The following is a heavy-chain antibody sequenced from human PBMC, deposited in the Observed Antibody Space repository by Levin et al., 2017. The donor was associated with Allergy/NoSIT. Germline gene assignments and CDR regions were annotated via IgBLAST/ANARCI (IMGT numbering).Heavy chain of an antibody. D-gene: IGHD3/OR15-3a*01. CDR2: IYWNDDK. Sequence: SGPTLVKPTQTLTLTCTFSGFSLNTSGVAVGWIRQPPGKALEWLALIYWNDDKRYSPSLKSRLTITKDTSKNQVVLTMTNLDPVDTATYYFAHSPTPRDGETFGRSLNFDHWGQGTLVTVSS. J-gene: IGHJ4*02. CDR1: GFSLNTSGVA. CDR3: AHSPTPRDGETFGRSLNFDH. V-gene: IGHV2-5*01.